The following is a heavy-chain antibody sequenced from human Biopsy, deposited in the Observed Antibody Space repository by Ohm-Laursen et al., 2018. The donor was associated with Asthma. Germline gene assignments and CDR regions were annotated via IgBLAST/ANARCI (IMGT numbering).Heavy chain of an antibody. CDR3: ARDFSRAIMIGGGMEHYFDF. Sequence: SLRLSCAASGFSFSNFAIHWVRQVPGKGLEWVATVGSDESYTDHADSVKGRFTISRDNSKNTLHLQMNSLSPEDTAVYYCARDFSRAIMIGGGMEHYFDFWGQGTLVTVSS. V-gene: IGHV3-33*08. CDR2: VGSDESYT. D-gene: IGHD3-16*01. J-gene: IGHJ4*02. CDR1: GFSFSNFA.